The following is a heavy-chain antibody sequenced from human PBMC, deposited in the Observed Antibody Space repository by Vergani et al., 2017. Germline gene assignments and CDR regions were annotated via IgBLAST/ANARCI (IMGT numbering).Heavy chain of an antibody. V-gene: IGHV3-23*04. CDR1: GFTFSSYA. CDR2: ISGSGGST. J-gene: IGHJ6*03. CDR3: AKVANFWSGTDYYYYYMDV. Sequence: EVQLVESGGGLVQPGGSLRLSCAASGFTFSSYAMSWVRQAPGKGLEWVSAISGSGGSTYYADSVKGRFTISRDNSKNTLYLQMNSLRAEDTAVYYCAKVANFWSGTDYYYYYMDVWGKGTTVTVSS. D-gene: IGHD3-3*01.